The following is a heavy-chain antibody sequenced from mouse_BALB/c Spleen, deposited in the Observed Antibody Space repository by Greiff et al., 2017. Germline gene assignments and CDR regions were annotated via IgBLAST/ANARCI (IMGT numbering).Heavy chain of an antibody. Sequence: VHVKQSGAELVRPGALVKLSCKASGFNIKDYYMHWVKQRPEQGLEWIGWIDPENGNTIYDPKFQGKASITADTSSNTAYLQLSSLTSEDTAVYYCARPGYGGYWGQGTTLTVSS. J-gene: IGHJ2*01. D-gene: IGHD2-2*01. V-gene: IGHV14-1*02. CDR1: GFNIKDYY. CDR2: IDPENGNT. CDR3: ARPGYGGY.